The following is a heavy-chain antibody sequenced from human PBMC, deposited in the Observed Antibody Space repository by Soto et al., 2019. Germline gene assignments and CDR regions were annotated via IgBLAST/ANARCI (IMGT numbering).Heavy chain of an antibody. CDR2: ISWNSGSI. V-gene: IGHV3-9*01. CDR1: GFTFDDYA. J-gene: IGHJ4*02. CDR3: AKGYCSSTSCRTLDS. Sequence: EVQLVESGGGLVQPGRSLRLSCAASGFTFDDYAMHWVRQAPGKGLEWVLGISWNSGSIGYADSVKGRFTISRDNAKNSLYLQMNSLRAEATALYYCAKGYCSSTSCRTLDSWGQGTLVTVSS. D-gene: IGHD2-2*01.